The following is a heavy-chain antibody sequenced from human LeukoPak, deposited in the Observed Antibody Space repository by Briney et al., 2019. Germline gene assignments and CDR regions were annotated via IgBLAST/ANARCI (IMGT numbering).Heavy chain of an antibody. Sequence: SETLSLTCTVSGGSISSYYWSWIRQPPGKGLGWIGYIYYSGSTNYNPSLKSRVTISVDTSKNQFSLKLSSVTAAGTAVYYCASGLTGYYDWYFDYWGQGTLVTVSS. D-gene: IGHD3-9*01. CDR2: IYYSGST. CDR1: GGSISSYY. V-gene: IGHV4-59*01. CDR3: ASGLTGYYDWYFDY. J-gene: IGHJ4*02.